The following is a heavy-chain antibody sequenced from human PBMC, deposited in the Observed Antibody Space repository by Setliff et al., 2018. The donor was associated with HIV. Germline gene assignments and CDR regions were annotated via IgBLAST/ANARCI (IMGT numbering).Heavy chain of an antibody. CDR1: GFTFSNYA. CDR2: ISTSGSPI. CDR3: AKMTPSYYFYMDA. Sequence: LRLSCVASGFTFSNYAMSWIRQAPGKGLEWVSFISTSGSPIYYADSVKGRFTIARGNAKNSLYLQMHSLRAEDTAIYYCAKMTPSYYFYMDAWGNGTTVTVSS. J-gene: IGHJ6*03. D-gene: IGHD2-15*01. V-gene: IGHV3-11*04.